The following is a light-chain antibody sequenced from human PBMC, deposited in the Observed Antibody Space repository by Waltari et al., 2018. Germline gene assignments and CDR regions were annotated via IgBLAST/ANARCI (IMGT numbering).Light chain of an antibody. CDR1: QSSSNW. Sequence: DIQMTQSPSTLSASVGDRVTITCRASQSSSNWLAWYQQKPGKAPKHLIYKASNIESGVTSRFSGSRSGTEFTLTIISLQPDDFATYYCQQYYNYWTFGQGTKVEIK. J-gene: IGKJ1*01. V-gene: IGKV1-5*03. CDR3: QQYYNYWT. CDR2: KAS.